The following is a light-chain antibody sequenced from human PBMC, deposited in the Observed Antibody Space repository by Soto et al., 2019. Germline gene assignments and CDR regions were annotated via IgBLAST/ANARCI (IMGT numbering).Light chain of an antibody. CDR1: QGISSY. Sequence: IRMNQSPSSLSASTGDRVTITCRASQGISSYLAWYQQKPGKAPKLLIYAASTLQSGVPSRFSGSGSGTDFTLTISCLQSEDFATYYCQQYYSYPITFGQGTRLEIK. CDR2: AAS. CDR3: QQYYSYPIT. J-gene: IGKJ5*01. V-gene: IGKV1-8*01.